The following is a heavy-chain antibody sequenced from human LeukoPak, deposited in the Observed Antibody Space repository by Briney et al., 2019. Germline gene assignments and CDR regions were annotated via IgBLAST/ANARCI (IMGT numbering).Heavy chain of an antibody. Sequence: GGSLRLSCVASGFTFSTYWMTWVRQAPGKGLEWVANIKRDGSEKYYADSVKGRFTISRDNAKNSLYLQMNSLRAEDTAVYYCAKPGPTGYFDYWGQGTLVAVSS. J-gene: IGHJ4*02. D-gene: IGHD3-10*01. V-gene: IGHV3-7*03. CDR2: IKRDGSEK. CDR1: GFTFSTYW. CDR3: AKPGPTGYFDY.